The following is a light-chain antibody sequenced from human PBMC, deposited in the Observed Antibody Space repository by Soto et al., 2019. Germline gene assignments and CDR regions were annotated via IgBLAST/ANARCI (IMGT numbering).Light chain of an antibody. Sequence: DIQMTQSPSALSGSVGDRVTITCRASQNIETWLAWYQQAPGKAPKLLIYDASTLKTGVPSRFSGSGSGTEFTPTIGSLQPDDYAKYYCQQYNSEPWTFGQGTKVEI. V-gene: IGKV1-5*01. J-gene: IGKJ1*01. CDR1: QNIETW. CDR3: QQYNSEPWT. CDR2: DAS.